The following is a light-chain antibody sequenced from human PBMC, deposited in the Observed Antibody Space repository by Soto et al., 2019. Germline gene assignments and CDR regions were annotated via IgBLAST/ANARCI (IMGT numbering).Light chain of an antibody. V-gene: IGLV1-44*01. CDR1: SSNIGRNT. CDR3: AAWDDSLNGPV. Sequence: QSVLTQPPSASGTPGQRVTISCSGSSSNIGRNTVNWDQQLPGTAPKLLIYSNNQRPSGVPDRFSGSKSGTSASLAISGLQSEDEADYYCAAWDDSLNGPVFGGGTKLTVL. CDR2: SNN. J-gene: IGLJ2*01.